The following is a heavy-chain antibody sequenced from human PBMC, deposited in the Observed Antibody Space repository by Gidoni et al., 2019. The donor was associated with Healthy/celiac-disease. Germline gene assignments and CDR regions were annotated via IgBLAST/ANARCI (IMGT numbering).Heavy chain of an antibody. D-gene: IGHD5-18*01. V-gene: IGHV1-69*01. CDR2: IIPIFGTA. J-gene: IGHJ4*02. CDR3: ARNTLVDTAMVYYFDY. Sequence: QVQLVQSGAEVKKPGSSVKVTCKASGGTFSSYAIGWVRRAPGQGLEWMGGIIPIFGTANYAQKFQGRVTITADESTSTAYMELSSLRSEDTAVYYCARNTLVDTAMVYYFDYWGQGTLVTVSS. CDR1: GGTFSSYA.